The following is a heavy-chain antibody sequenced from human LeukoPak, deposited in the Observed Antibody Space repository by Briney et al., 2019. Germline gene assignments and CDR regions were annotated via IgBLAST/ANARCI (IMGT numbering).Heavy chain of an antibody. D-gene: IGHD1-26*01. V-gene: IGHV3-11*04. J-gene: IGHJ4*02. CDR1: GFSFSNYY. Sequence: GGXLRLSCTGSGFSFSNYYMSWVRQAPGKGLEWISYISSSGTTIHYAESVKGRFTISRDNAKNALYLQMNSLRAEDTAVYYCTRDPLWDLADYWGQGTLVTVSS. CDR2: ISSSGTTI. CDR3: TRDPLWDLADY.